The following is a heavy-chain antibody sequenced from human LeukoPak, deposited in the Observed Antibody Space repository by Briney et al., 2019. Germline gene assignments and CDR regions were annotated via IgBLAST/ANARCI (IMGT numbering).Heavy chain of an antibody. Sequence: KTSETLSLTCAVYGGSFSGYYWSWIRQPPGKGLEWIGEINHSGSTNYNPSLKSRVTISVDTSKNQFSLKLSSVTAADTAAYYCARGDIAARRVDYWGQGTLVTVSS. CDR2: INHSGST. D-gene: IGHD6-6*01. CDR3: ARGDIAARRVDY. J-gene: IGHJ4*02. CDR1: GGSFSGYY. V-gene: IGHV4-34*01.